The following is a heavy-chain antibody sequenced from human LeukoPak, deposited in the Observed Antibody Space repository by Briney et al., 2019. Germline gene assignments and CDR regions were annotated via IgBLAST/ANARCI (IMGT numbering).Heavy chain of an antibody. CDR3: ARQHKRNEIVRGIDP. CDR2: INHSGST. V-gene: IGHV4-34*01. Sequence: SETLSLTCAVYGGSFSDYYWSWIRQPPGKGLEWIGEINHSGSTNYNPSLKSRVAISVDTSKNQFSLKLNSVNAADTAVYYCARQHKRNEIVRGIDPWGQGTLVTVSS. J-gene: IGHJ5*02. CDR1: GGSFSDYY. D-gene: IGHD1-26*01.